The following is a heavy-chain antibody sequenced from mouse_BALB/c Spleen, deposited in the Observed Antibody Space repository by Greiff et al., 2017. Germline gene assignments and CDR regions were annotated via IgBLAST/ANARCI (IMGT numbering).Heavy chain of an antibody. CDR2: IWGDGST. V-gene: IGHV2-6-7*01. J-gene: IGHJ4*01. CDR3: ARDRDAYDYDGAMDY. D-gene: IGHD2-4*01. Sequence: QVQLQQSGPGLVAPSQSLSITCTVSGFSLTGYGVNWVRQPPGKGLEWLGMIWGDGSTDYNSALKSRLSISKDNSKSQVFLKMNSLQTDDTARYYCARDRDAYDYDGAMDYWGQGTSVTVSS. CDR1: GFSLTGYG.